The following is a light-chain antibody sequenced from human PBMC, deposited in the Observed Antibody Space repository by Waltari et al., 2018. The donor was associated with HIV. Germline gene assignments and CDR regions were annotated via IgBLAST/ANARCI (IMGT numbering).Light chain of an antibody. Sequence: QSALTQPPSQSGTPGQTVTIPCSGRSSNIGDNSVSWYQQLPGTAPKLLIYRNSQRPSGVRDRFSGSKSGTSASLAINDLRSEDEAEYHCAAWDDSLSCWVFGGGTNLTVL. CDR2: RNS. V-gene: IGLV1-47*01. J-gene: IGLJ3*02. CDR1: SSNIGDNS. CDR3: AAWDDSLSCWV.